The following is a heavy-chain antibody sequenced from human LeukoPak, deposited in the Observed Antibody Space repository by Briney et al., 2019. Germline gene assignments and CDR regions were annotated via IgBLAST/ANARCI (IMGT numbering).Heavy chain of an antibody. Sequence: GGSLRLSCAASGFTFSTYWMAWVRQAPGKGLEWVAVIWYDGSNKYYADSVKGRFTISRDNSKNTLYLQMNSLRAEDTAVYYCAKEADVDTAMAYFDYWGQGTLVTVSS. J-gene: IGHJ4*02. V-gene: IGHV3-33*06. D-gene: IGHD5-18*01. CDR1: GFTFSTYW. CDR2: IWYDGSNK. CDR3: AKEADVDTAMAYFDY.